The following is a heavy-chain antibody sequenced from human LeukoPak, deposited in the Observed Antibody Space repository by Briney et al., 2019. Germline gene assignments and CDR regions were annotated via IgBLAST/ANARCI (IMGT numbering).Heavy chain of an antibody. CDR2: IYYSGTA. J-gene: IGHJ4*02. D-gene: IGHD5-18*01. V-gene: IGHV4-39*02. CDR1: GASITSSNYY. Sequence: PSETLSLTCTLSGASITSSNYYWGWIRQPPGEGLEWIGSIYYSGTAYHSPSLKSRVTISVDTSKNQFSLKLSSVTAADTAVYYCARDQIQVWYMVGRFDSWGQGTLVSVSS. CDR3: ARDQIQVWYMVGRFDS.